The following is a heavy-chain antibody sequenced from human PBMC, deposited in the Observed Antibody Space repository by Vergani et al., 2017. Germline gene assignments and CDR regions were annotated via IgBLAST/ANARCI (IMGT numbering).Heavy chain of an antibody. CDR2: IYHSGST. D-gene: IGHD3-9*01. CDR3: ARGRILTGYYCFHY. Sequence: QVQLQESGPGLVKPSETLSLTCTVSGGSVSSGSYYWSWIRQPAGKGLEWIGYIYHSGSTNYNPSLKSRVTMSVDTSKNQFSLKLSSVTAADTAVYYCARGRILTGYYCFHYWGQGTLVTVSS. J-gene: IGHJ4*02. V-gene: IGHV4-61*10. CDR1: GGSVSSGSYY.